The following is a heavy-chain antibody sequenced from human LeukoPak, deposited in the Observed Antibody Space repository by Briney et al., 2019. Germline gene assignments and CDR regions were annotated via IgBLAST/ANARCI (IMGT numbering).Heavy chain of an antibody. V-gene: IGHV3-23*01. CDR3: AKEDLIVVVVAATRGAFDI. CDR2: ISGSGGST. D-gene: IGHD2-15*01. Sequence: GGSLRLSCAASGFTFSSYAMSWVRQAPGKGLEWVSAISGSGGSTYYADSVKGRFTISRDNSKNTLYLQMNSLRAGDTAVYYCAKEDLIVVVVAATRGAFDIWGQGTMVTVSS. J-gene: IGHJ3*02. CDR1: GFTFSSYA.